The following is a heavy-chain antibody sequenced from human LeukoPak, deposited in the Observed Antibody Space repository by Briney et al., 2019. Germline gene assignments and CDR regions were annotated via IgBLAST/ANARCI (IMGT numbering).Heavy chain of an antibody. D-gene: IGHD3-22*01. CDR2: ISSSSSYI. CDR3: ARVDSYYDSSGYPDY. J-gene: IGHJ4*02. CDR1: GFTFSSYS. V-gene: IGHV3-21*01. Sequence: GGSLRLSCAASGFTFSSYSMNWVRQAPGKGLEWVSSISSSSSYIYYADSVKGRFTISRDSAKNSLYLQMNSLRAEDTAVYYCARVDSYYDSSGYPDYWGQGTLVTVSS.